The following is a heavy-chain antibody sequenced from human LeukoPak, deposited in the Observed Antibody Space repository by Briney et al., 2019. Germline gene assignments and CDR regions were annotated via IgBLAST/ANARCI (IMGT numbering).Heavy chain of an antibody. J-gene: IGHJ4*02. Sequence: QPGGSLRLSCAASGFTFDDYAMHWVRQAPGKGLEWVPGISWNSGSIGYADSVKGRFTISRDNAKNSLYLQMNSLRAEDTALYYCAKSQSITMVRGSVLDYWGQGTLVTVSS. D-gene: IGHD3-10*01. V-gene: IGHV3-9*01. CDR1: GFTFDDYA. CDR2: ISWNSGSI. CDR3: AKSQSITMVRGSVLDY.